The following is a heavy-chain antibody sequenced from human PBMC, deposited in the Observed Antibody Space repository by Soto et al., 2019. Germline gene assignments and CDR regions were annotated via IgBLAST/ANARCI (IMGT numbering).Heavy chain of an antibody. CDR2: INAGNGNT. J-gene: IGHJ6*02. Sequence: QVQLVQSGAEVKKPGASVKVSCKASGYTFTSYAMHWVRQAPGQRLEWMGWINAGNGNTKYSQKFQGRVTITRDTSASTGYMELSSLRSEDTAVYYCARYYDILTGFHVDYYYYGMDVWGQGTTVTVSS. CDR3: ARYYDILTGFHVDYYYYGMDV. D-gene: IGHD3-9*01. V-gene: IGHV1-3*01. CDR1: GYTFTSYA.